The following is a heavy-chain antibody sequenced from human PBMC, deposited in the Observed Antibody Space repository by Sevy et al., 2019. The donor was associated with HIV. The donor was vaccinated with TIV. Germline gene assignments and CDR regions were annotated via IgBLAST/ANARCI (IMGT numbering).Heavy chain of an antibody. V-gene: IGHV3-30*18. CDR1: GFTFSSYG. J-gene: IGHJ4*02. CDR2: ISYDGSNK. CDR3: AKDREVGWFGELHPIDY. D-gene: IGHD3-10*01. Sequence: GGSLRLSCAASGFTFSSYGMHWVRQAPGKGLEWVAVISYDGSNKYYAYSVKGRFTISRDNSKNTLYLQMNSLRAEDTAVYYCAKDREVGWFGELHPIDYWGQGTLVTVSS.